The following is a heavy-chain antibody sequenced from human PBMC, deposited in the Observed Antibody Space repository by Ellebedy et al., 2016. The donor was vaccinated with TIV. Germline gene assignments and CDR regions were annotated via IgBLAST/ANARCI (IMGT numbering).Heavy chain of an antibody. CDR2: ISSSSSYI. CDR1: GFTFSSYS. CDR3: ARQSQKMATIPGDLGY. J-gene: IGHJ4*02. D-gene: IGHD5-24*01. V-gene: IGHV3-21*01. Sequence: GESLKISCAASGFTFSSYSMNWVRQAPGKGLEWVSSISSSSSYIYYADSVKGRFTISRDNAKNSLYLQMNSLSAEDTAVYYCARQSQKMATIPGDLGYWGQGTLVTVSS.